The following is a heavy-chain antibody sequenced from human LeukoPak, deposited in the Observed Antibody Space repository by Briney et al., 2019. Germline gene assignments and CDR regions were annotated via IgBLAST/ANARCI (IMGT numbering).Heavy chain of an antibody. CDR2: IGAYNGNT. V-gene: IGHV1-18*01. CDR1: GYTFTRYG. Sequence: ASVKVSCKASGYTFTRYGISWVRQAPGQGLEWMGWIGAYNGNTNYAQKLQRRVTITTDTSTSTAYMHLSGLSSDDTAVYYCARIPPYDYVWRSFRADPHFDYWGQGTLVTVSS. D-gene: IGHD3-16*01. J-gene: IGHJ4*02. CDR3: ARIPPYDYVWRSFRADPHFDY.